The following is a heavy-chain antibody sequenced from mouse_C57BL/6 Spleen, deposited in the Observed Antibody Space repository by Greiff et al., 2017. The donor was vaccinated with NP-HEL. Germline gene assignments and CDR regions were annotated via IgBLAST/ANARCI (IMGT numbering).Heavy chain of an antibody. V-gene: IGHV1-50*01. J-gene: IGHJ3*01. Sequence: QVQLQQPGAELVKPGASVKLSCKASGYTFTSYWMQWVKQRPGQGLEWIGEIDPSDSYTNYNQKFKGKATLPVDTSSSTAYMQLSSLTSEDSAVYYCAGFYYGYGLAYWGQGTLVTVSA. CDR2: IDPSDSYT. CDR1: GYTFTSYW. D-gene: IGHD2-2*01. CDR3: AGFYYGYGLAY.